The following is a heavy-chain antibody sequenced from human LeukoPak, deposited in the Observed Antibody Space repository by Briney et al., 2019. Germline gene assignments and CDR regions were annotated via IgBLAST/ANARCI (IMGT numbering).Heavy chain of an antibody. D-gene: IGHD4/OR15-4a*01. J-gene: IGHJ4*02. V-gene: IGHV3-43*02. CDR3: AKSMVRAVVYRWYFDY. Sequence: GGSLRLSCAASGFTFDDYAMHWVRQAPGKGLEWVSLISGDGGSTYYADSVKGRLTISRDNSKNSLYLQMNSLRTEDTALYYCAKSMVRAVVYRWYFDYWGQGTLVTVSS. CDR2: ISGDGGST. CDR1: GFTFDDYA.